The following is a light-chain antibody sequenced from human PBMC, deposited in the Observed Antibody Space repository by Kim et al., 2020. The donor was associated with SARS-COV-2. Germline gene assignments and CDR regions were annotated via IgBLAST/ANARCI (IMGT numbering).Light chain of an antibody. Sequence: ASVGDRVTITCRASQNINSRLAWFQQKPGKAPNLLIFDASTLESGVSSRFSASGSGTEFTLTISSLQPDDFATFYCHQYENYPYTFGQGTKLEI. CDR3: HQYENYPYT. J-gene: IGKJ2*01. CDR1: QNINSR. CDR2: DAS. V-gene: IGKV1-5*03.